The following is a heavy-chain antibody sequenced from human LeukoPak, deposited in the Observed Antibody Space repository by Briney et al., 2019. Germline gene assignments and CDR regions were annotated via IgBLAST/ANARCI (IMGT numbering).Heavy chain of an antibody. Sequence: PGRSLRLSCEASGFIFHDHAMQWVRQAPGKGLEWVSGLSWDSGSIGYADSVKGRFTISRDNAKKSLYLQMNSLGVEDTALYYCARDDAFDLWGQGTMVTVSS. CDR2: LSWDSGSI. CDR1: GFIFHDHA. J-gene: IGHJ3*01. CDR3: ARDDAFDL. V-gene: IGHV3-9*01.